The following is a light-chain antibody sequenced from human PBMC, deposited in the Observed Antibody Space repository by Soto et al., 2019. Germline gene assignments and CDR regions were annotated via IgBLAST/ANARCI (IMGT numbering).Light chain of an antibody. CDR3: LHRNNWPPRFT. CDR2: GDS. V-gene: IGKV3-11*01. J-gene: IGKJ3*01. CDR1: QRIVSS. Sequence: EIVLTQSPATLSLSPGERATVSCGASQRIVSSLAWYQQKAGQAPRPLIYGDSTRAAGVPARFSGSGSGTDFTLTISGLETEDFAVYFCLHRNNWPPRFTFGPGT.